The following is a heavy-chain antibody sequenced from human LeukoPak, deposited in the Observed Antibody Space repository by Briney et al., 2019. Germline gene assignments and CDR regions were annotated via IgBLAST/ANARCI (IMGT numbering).Heavy chain of an antibody. D-gene: IGHD1-26*01. Sequence: PGGSLRLSCAASGFTFSNSAMSWVRQAPGKGLEWVSAISGSGGSTYYADSVKGRFTISRDNFKNTLYLQMNSLRAEDTAVYYCANSLVGVTVGELFDYWGQGTLVTVSS. V-gene: IGHV3-23*01. J-gene: IGHJ4*02. CDR1: GFTFSNSA. CDR2: ISGSGGST. CDR3: ANSLVGVTVGELFDY.